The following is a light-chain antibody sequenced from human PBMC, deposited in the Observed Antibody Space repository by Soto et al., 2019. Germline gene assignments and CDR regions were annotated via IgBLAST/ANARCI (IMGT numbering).Light chain of an antibody. Sequence: QSALAQPRSVSGSPGQSVTISCTGTSSDVGGYKYVSWYQQEPGKAPKLIIYGVSRWPSGVPNRFSGSKSGNRASLTISGLQAEDEGDYYCCSYPGGPDVFGTGNKVTVL. CDR1: SSDVGGYKY. CDR3: CSYPGGPDV. CDR2: GVS. V-gene: IGLV2-11*01. J-gene: IGLJ1*01.